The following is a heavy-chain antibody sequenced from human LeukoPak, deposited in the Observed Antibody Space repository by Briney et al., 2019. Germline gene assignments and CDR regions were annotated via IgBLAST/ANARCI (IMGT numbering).Heavy chain of an antibody. V-gene: IGHV3-7*03. J-gene: IGHJ4*02. CDR2: IKQDGSEK. Sequence: GGSLRLSCAASGFTFSSYWMSWVRQAPGKGLEWVANIKQDGSEKYHVDSVKGRFTISRDNAKNSLYLQVNSLRAEDAALYYCARNFGGGDSSGPYYWGQGTLVTVSS. D-gene: IGHD3-22*01. CDR1: GFTFSSYW. CDR3: ARNFGGGDSSGPYY.